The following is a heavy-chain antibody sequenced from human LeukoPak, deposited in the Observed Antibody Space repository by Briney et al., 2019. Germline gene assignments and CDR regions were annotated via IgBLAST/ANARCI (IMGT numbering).Heavy chain of an antibody. CDR3: ARDHMSRDYDILTGYYTHPGAFDI. V-gene: IGHV3-21*01. CDR2: ISSSSSYI. D-gene: IGHD3-9*01. Sequence: GGSLRLSCAASGFTFSSYSMNWVRQAPGKGQEWVSSISSSSSYIYYADSVKGRFTISRDNAKNSLYLQMNSLRAEDTAVYYCARDHMSRDYDILTGYYTHPGAFDIWGQGTMVTVSS. J-gene: IGHJ3*02. CDR1: GFTFSSYS.